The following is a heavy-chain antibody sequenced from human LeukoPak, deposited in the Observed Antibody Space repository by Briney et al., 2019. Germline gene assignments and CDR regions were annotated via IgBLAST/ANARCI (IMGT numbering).Heavy chain of an antibody. V-gene: IGHV1-46*01. J-gene: IGHJ4*02. CDR2: IIPIFGTA. Sequence: ASVKVSCKASGYTFPSYFMHWVRQAPGQGLEWMGGIIPIFGTANYAQKFQGRVTMTRDTSTSTVYMELSSLRSEDTAVYYCARDRPEYYYGSGSQPYFDYWGQGTLVTVSS. D-gene: IGHD3-10*01. CDR3: ARDRPEYYYGSGSQPYFDY. CDR1: GYTFPSYF.